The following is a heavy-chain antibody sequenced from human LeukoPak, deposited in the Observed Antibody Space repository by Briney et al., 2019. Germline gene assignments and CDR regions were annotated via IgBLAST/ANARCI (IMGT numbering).Heavy chain of an antibody. Sequence: KPSETLSLTCTVSGGSISSGDYYWSWIRQPPGKGLEWIGYIYYSGSTYYNPSLKSRVTISVDTSKNQFSLKLSSVTAADTAVYYCARGLGPVGGNFGYWGQGTLVTVSS. CDR1: GGSISSGDYY. V-gene: IGHV4-30-4*01. CDR2: IYYSGST. D-gene: IGHD3-16*01. J-gene: IGHJ4*02. CDR3: ARGLGPVGGNFGY.